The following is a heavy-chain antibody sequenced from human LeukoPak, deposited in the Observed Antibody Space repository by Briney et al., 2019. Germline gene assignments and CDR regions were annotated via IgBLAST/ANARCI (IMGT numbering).Heavy chain of an antibody. CDR2: IYTSGST. CDR3: ARVGSTYYYDSSGYNEGGFDI. J-gene: IGHJ3*02. CDR1: GGSVSDYY. V-gene: IGHV4-4*07. D-gene: IGHD3-22*01. Sequence: SETLSLTCTISGGSVSDYYWSWTRQPAGKGLEWIGRIYTSGSTNYNPSLKSRVTMSVDTSKNQFSLKLSSVTAADTAVYYCARVGSTYYYDSSGYNEGGFDIWGQGTMVTVSS.